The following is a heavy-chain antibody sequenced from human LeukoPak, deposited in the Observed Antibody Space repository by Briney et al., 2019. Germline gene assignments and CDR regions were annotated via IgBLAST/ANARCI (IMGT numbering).Heavy chain of an antibody. CDR1: GGSISSGGYY. V-gene: IGHV4-30-4*01. CDR3: ARSPYVWGSYRYSYFDY. CDR2: IYYSGST. Sequence: SQTLSLTCTVSGGSISSGGYYWSWIRQPPGKGLEWIGYIYYSGSTYYNPSLKSRVTISVDTSKNQFSLKLSSVTAADTAVYYCARSPYVWGSYRYSYFDYWGQGTLVTVSS. D-gene: IGHD3-16*02. J-gene: IGHJ4*02.